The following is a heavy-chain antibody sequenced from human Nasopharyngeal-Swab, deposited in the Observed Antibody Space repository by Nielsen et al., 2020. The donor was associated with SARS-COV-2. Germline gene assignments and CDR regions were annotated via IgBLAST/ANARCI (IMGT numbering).Heavy chain of an antibody. CDR2: IIPIFGTA. Sequence: SVKVSCKASGGTFSSYAISWVRQAPGQGLEWMGGIIPIFGTANYAQKFQGRVTITADESTSTAYMELSSLRSEDTAVYYCASEYNWNDLGLRSVWFDPWGQGTLVTVSS. CDR3: ASEYNWNDLGLRSVWFDP. CDR1: GGTFSSYA. V-gene: IGHV1-69*13. J-gene: IGHJ5*02. D-gene: IGHD1-20*01.